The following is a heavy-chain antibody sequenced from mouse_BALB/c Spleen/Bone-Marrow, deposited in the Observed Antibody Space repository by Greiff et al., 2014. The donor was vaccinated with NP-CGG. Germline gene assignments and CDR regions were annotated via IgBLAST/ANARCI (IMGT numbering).Heavy chain of an antibody. V-gene: IGHV5-6-3*01. Sequence: DVKLVGSGGGLVQPGGSLKISCAASGFTFSSYGMSWVRQTPDKRLDLVATINSNGGSTYYPDSVKGRFTISRDNAKNTLYLQMSSLKSEDTAMYYCARDNYYDYDGFAYWGQGTLVTVSA. CDR3: ARDNYYDYDGFAY. J-gene: IGHJ3*01. CDR1: GFTFSSYG. CDR2: INSNGGST. D-gene: IGHD2-4*01.